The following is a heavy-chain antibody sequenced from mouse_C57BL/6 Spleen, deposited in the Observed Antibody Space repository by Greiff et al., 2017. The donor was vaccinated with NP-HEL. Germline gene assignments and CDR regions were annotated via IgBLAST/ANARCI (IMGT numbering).Heavy chain of an antibody. CDR1: GYTFTSYW. CDR2: IYPGNSDT. Sequence: EVQLQESGTVLARPGASVKMSCKTSGYTFTSYWMHWVKQRPGQGLEWIGAIYPGNSDTSYNQKFKGKAKLTAVTSASTAYMELSSLTNEDSAVYYCSALYYGSSPFDYWGQGTTLTVSS. V-gene: IGHV1-5*01. CDR3: SALYYGSSPFDY. J-gene: IGHJ2*01. D-gene: IGHD1-1*01.